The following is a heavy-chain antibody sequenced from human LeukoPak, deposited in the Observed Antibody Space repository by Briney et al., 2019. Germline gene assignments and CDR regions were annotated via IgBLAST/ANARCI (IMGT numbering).Heavy chain of an antibody. CDR3: ARDRDSSSWPDYYYYGMDV. CDR1: GGTFSSYA. CDR2: IIPIFSTA. Sequence: EASLKLSCKASGGTFSSYAISWIRQAPGQGLEWMGGIIPIFSTANYAQKFQGRVTITADESTSTAYMELSSLRSEDTAVYYCARDRDSSSWPDYYYYGMDVWGKGTTVTVSS. V-gene: IGHV1-69*13. J-gene: IGHJ6*04. D-gene: IGHD6-13*01.